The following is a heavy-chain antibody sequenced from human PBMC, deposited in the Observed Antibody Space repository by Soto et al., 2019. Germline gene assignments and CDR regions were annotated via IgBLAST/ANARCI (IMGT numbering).Heavy chain of an antibody. D-gene: IGHD3-16*01. CDR1: GFMFSTYL. CDR3: VGALTYEVPYYYYGMDV. J-gene: IGHJ6*02. V-gene: IGHV3-7*01. Sequence: GGSLRLSCEASGFMFSTYLMSWVRQAPGKGLEWVANIKQGGNEKFYVDSVKGRFTISRGNAKKSLFLQMNSLRPEDTAVYYCVGALTYEVPYYYYGMDVWGQGTTVTVSS. CDR2: IKQGGNEK.